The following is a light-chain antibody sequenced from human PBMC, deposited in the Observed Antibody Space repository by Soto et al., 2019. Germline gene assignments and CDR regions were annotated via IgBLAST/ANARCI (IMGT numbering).Light chain of an antibody. CDR1: SSDVGGYNY. CDR3: SSYTSSSTYV. V-gene: IGLV2-14*01. Sequence: QSALTQPASVSGSPGQSITISCTGTSSDVGGYNYVSWYQQHPGKAPKLMIYEVSNRPSGVSNRFSGSKSGNTAFLTISGLQAEDEADYHCSSYTSSSTYVFGTGTKLTVL. J-gene: IGLJ1*01. CDR2: EVS.